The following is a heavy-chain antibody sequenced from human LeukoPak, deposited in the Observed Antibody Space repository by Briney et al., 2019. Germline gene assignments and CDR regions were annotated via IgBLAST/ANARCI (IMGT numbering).Heavy chain of an antibody. V-gene: IGHV1-46*01. CDR3: ARDGNSGYDFGY. CDR1: GYTFTSYY. D-gene: IGHD5-12*01. Sequence: ASVKVSCKASGYTFTSYYMHWVRQAPGQGLEWMGIINPSGGSTSYAQKFRGRVTMTRDTSTSTVYMELSSLRSEDTAVYYCARDGNSGYDFGYWGQGTLVTVSS. J-gene: IGHJ4*02. CDR2: INPSGGST.